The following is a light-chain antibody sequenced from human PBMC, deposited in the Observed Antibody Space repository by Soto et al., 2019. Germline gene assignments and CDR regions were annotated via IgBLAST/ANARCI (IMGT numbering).Light chain of an antibody. V-gene: IGKV1-5*03. CDR1: QSITNW. J-gene: IGKJ3*01. Sequence: IQLTQSPSTLSASLADILSVTFRASQSITNWLAWYQQKPGKAPKLLIYKASSLQSEVPSRFSGSASGPEFTLTISSLQPDDFATYYCQQYNSYPFTFGPGTKVDIK. CDR3: QQYNSYPFT. CDR2: KAS.